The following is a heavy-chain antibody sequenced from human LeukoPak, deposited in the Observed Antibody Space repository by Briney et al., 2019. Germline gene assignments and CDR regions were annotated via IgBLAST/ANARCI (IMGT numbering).Heavy chain of an antibody. CDR3: AKEGKKRGSNYGYDVDY. CDR1: GFTFSSYI. V-gene: IGHV3-23*01. D-gene: IGHD5-18*01. CDR2: ISGNGGST. J-gene: IGHJ4*02. Sequence: PGGSLRLSCAASGFTFSSYIMNWVRQAPGKGLEWVSAISGNGGSTYYADFLKGRFTISRDNSKNILYLQMNSLRAEDTAIYYCAKEGKKRGSNYGYDVDYWGQGTLVTVSS.